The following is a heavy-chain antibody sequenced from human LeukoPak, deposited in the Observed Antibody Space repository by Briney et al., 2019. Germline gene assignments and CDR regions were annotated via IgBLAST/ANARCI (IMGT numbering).Heavy chain of an antibody. V-gene: IGHV1-69*02. CDR3: ATLPQIAVAGFDY. Sequence: SVKVSCKASGYTFTGYYMHWVRQAPGQGLEWMGRIIPILGIANYAQKFQGRVTITADKSTSTAYMELSSLRSEDTAVYYCATLPQIAVAGFDYWGQGTLVTVSS. J-gene: IGHJ4*02. CDR1: GYTFTGYY. CDR2: IIPILGIA. D-gene: IGHD6-19*01.